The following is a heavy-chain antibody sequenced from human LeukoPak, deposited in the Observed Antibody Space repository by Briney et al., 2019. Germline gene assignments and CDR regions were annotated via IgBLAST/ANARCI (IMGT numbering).Heavy chain of an antibody. J-gene: IGHJ4*02. CDR2: ISYDGSNK. CDR1: GFTFSSYA. CDR3: ARGGSGWYGFDY. V-gene: IGHV3-30-3*01. D-gene: IGHD6-19*01. Sequence: PGRSLRLSCAGSGFTFSSYAMHWVRQAPGKGLEWVAVISYDGSNKYYADSVKGRFTISRDNSKNTLYLQMNSLRAEDTAVYYCARGGSGWYGFDYWGQGTLVTVSS.